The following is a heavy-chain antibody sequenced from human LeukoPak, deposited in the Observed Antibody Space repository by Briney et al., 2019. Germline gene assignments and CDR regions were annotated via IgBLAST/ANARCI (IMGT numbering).Heavy chain of an antibody. J-gene: IGHJ4*02. V-gene: IGHV3-23*01. Sequence: GGSPRLSCAASGFTFSSYAMSWVRQAPGKGLEWVSGISGSGGSTYYADSVKGRFTISRDNSKNTLYLQMTSLRAEDTAVYYCAKDQVWIVVGSFDYWGQGTLVTASS. D-gene: IGHD3-22*01. CDR2: ISGSGGST. CDR1: GFTFSSYA. CDR3: AKDQVWIVVGSFDY.